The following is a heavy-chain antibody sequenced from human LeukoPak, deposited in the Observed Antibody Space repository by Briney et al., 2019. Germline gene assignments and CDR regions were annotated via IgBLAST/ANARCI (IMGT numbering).Heavy chain of an antibody. D-gene: IGHD5-18*01. CDR1: GFIFSTYS. Sequence: GSLSLSCAASGFIFSTYSMNWVRQAPGQGMEWVSYISRSSSTIYYADSVNDRFTISRDNAKNSLYMQMNSLRAEDTAVYYFARDMRYSYDPYYFDYWGQGTLVTVSS. J-gene: IGHJ4*02. V-gene: IGHV3-48*04. CDR2: ISRSSSTI. CDR3: ARDMRYSYDPYYFDY.